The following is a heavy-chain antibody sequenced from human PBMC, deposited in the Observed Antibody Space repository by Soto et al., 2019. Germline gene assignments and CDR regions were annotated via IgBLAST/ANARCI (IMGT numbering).Heavy chain of an antibody. D-gene: IGHD4-17*01. CDR1: GASISSGAYD. J-gene: IGHJ5*02. Sequence: QVQLQESGPGLVKPSQTLSLTCTVSGASISSGAYDWSWIRQHPGKGLEWIGYIDDSGNTYYNPCLKNRVIISADTSKNHFSLRLTFVSAADTAVYYCAGHPYGESGFDPWGQGTLVTVSS. V-gene: IGHV4-31*03. CDR3: AGHPYGESGFDP. CDR2: IDDSGNT.